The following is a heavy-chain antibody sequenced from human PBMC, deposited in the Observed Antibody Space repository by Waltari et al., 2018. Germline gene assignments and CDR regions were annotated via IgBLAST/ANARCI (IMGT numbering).Heavy chain of an antibody. V-gene: IGHV1-3*01. CDR2: INAGNGNT. CDR3: ARDRSAVAGRNELGY. Sequence: QVQLVQSGAEVKKPGASVKVSCKASGYTFTSYAMHWVRQAPGQRLEWMGWINAGNGNTKYSQKFQGRVTITRDESTSTAYMELSSLRSEDTAVYYCARDRSAVAGRNELGYWGQGTLVTVSS. D-gene: IGHD6-19*01. CDR1: GYTFTSYA. J-gene: IGHJ4*02.